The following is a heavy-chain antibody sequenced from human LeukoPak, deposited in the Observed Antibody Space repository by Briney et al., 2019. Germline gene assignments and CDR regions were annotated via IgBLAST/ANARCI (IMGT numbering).Heavy chain of an antibody. CDR1: GFPFSSYG. CDR3: ARSQSSSLIDY. J-gene: IGHJ4*02. CDR2: IWYDGSTK. Sequence: GRSLSLSCAASGFPFSSYGIHWVRQAPGKGLEWVAVIWYDGSTKYYADSVKGRFTISRDNSKNTLYLQMNSLRAEDTAVYFCARSQSSSLIDYWGQGTLVTVSS. D-gene: IGHD6-13*01. V-gene: IGHV3-33*01.